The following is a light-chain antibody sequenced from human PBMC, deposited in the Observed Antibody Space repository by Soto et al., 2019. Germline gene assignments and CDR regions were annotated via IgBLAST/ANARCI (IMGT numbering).Light chain of an antibody. V-gene: IGKV1-39*01. CDR2: AAS. J-gene: IGKJ1*01. CDR1: QSISTY. Sequence: DRQMTHSPATLSTSVGERVTVPCLASQSISTYLNWYQQKPGKAPKLLIYAASSLQSGVPSRFSGSGSGTEFTLTISTLQSEDFAIYYCQQYNNWPPETFGPGTKVDTK. CDR3: QQYNNWPPET.